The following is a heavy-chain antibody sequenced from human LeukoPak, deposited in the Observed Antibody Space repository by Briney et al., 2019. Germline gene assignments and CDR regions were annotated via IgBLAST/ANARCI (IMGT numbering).Heavy chain of an antibody. CDR1: GFTFSSYS. Sequence: GGSLRLSCAASGFTFSSYSMNWVRQAPGKGLEWVSSISSSSSYIYYADSVKGRFTISRDNAKNSLYLQMNSLRAEDTAVYYCARGLGRAAVANFDYWGQGTLVTVSS. D-gene: IGHD6-19*01. CDR3: ARGLGRAAVANFDY. V-gene: IGHV3-21*01. CDR2: ISSSSSYI. J-gene: IGHJ4*02.